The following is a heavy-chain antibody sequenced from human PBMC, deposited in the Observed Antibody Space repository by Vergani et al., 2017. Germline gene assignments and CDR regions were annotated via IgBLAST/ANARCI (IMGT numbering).Heavy chain of an antibody. CDR1: GFTFSSYS. CDR3: ARVHSSSWKRQGFDY. D-gene: IGHD6-13*01. V-gene: IGHV3-21*05. CDR2: ISSSSSTI. Sequence: VQLVESGGGLVKPGGSLRLSCAASGFTFSSYSMNWVRQAPGKGLEWVSYISSSSSTIYYADSVKGRFTISRDNAKNSLYLQMNSLRAEDTAVYYCARVHSSSWKRQGFDYWGQGTLVTVSS. J-gene: IGHJ4*02.